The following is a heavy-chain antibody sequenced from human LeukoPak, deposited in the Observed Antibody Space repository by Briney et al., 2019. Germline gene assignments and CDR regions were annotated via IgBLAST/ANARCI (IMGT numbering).Heavy chain of an antibody. D-gene: IGHD2-21*02. CDR3: AKKSYRVVTASSIDY. CDR2: ISGSGGST. V-gene: IGHV3-23*01. CDR1: GFTFSSYA. Sequence: GGSLRLSCAASGFTFSSYAMSWVHQAPGKGLEWVSAISGSGGSTYYADSVKGRFTISRDNSKNTLYLQMNSLRAEDTAVYYCAKKSYRVVTASSIDYWGQGTLVTVSS. J-gene: IGHJ4*02.